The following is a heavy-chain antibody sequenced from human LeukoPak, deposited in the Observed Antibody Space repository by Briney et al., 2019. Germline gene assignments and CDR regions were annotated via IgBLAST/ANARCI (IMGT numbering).Heavy chain of an antibody. CDR1: GGSFSGYY. Sequence: SETLSLTCSVYGGSFSGYYWRWIRQPPGKGLEWVGEINHSGNSNYNPSLKSRVTISVDTSKNQFSLKLNSVTAADTGVYYCARGLTHWGQGTLVTVSS. CDR3: ARGLTH. V-gene: IGHV4-34*01. J-gene: IGHJ4*02. CDR2: INHSGNS.